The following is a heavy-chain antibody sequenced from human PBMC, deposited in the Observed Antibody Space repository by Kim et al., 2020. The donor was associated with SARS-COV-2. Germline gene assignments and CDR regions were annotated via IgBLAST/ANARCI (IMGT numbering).Heavy chain of an antibody. D-gene: IGHD6-13*01. CDR1: GFTFSDYY. CDR2: ISSSSSYT. V-gene: IGHV3-11*05. J-gene: IGHJ6*02. CDR3: ARDKGLQQLVPPDYYYYGMDV. Sequence: GGSLRLSCAASGFTFSDYYMSWIRQAPGKGLEWVSYISSSSSYTNYADSVKGRFTISRDNAKNSLYLQMNSLRAEDTAVCYCARDKGLQQLVPPDYYYYGMDVWGQGTTVTVSS.